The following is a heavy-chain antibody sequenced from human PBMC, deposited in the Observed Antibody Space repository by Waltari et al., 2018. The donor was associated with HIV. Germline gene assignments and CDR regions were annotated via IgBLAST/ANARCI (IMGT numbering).Heavy chain of an antibody. CDR2: IYYSGST. CDR1: GGSISSSSYY. D-gene: IGHD6-6*01. Sequence: QLQLQESGPGLVKPSETLSLTCTVSGGSISSSSYYWGWIRQPPGKGLEWIGSIYYSGSTYYNPALKSRVTISVDTSKNQFSLKLSSVTAADTAVYYCASISRAYSSSRPDNWFDPWGQGTLVTVSS. V-gene: IGHV4-39*01. CDR3: ASISRAYSSSRPDNWFDP. J-gene: IGHJ5*02.